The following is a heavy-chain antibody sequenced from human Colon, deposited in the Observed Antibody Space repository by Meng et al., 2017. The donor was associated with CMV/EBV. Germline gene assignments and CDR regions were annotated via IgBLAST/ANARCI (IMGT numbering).Heavy chain of an antibody. CDR2: INHSGST. D-gene: IGHD6-13*01. Sequence: QLQQWGAGLLKPSETLSLTCAVYCGSFSGYYWSWIRQPPGKGLEWIGEINHSGSTNYNPSLKSRVTISVDTSKNQFSLKLSSVTAADTAVYYCASILFAAAAGGWGGYWGQGTLVTVSS. J-gene: IGHJ4*02. CDR1: CGSFSGYY. V-gene: IGHV4-34*01. CDR3: ASILFAAAAGGWGGY.